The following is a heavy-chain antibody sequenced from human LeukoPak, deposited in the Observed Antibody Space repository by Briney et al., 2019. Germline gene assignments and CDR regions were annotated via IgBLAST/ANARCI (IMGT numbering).Heavy chain of an antibody. Sequence: GGSLRLSCAASGFTFSSYGMHWVRQAPGKGLEWVAVISYDGSNKYYADSVKGRFTISRDNSKNTLYLQMNSLRAEDRAVYYCAKDLVRGVIKYYYYGMDVWGKGTTVTVSS. V-gene: IGHV3-30*18. CDR1: GFTFSSYG. D-gene: IGHD3-10*01. CDR2: ISYDGSNK. CDR3: AKDLVRGVIKYYYYGMDV. J-gene: IGHJ6*04.